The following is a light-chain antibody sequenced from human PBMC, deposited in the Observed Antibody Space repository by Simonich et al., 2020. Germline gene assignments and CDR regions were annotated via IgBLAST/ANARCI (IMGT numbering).Light chain of an antibody. CDR1: SGHSSYI. J-gene: IGLJ3*02. Sequence: QPVLTQSSSASASLGSSVKLTCTLSSGHSSYIIAWHQPQPGKAPRYLMKLEGIGSYNKGSGVPDRFSGSSSGADRYLTISNLQSEDEADYYCETWDSNTRVFGGGTKLTVL. V-gene: IGLV4-60*03. CDR2: LEGIGSY. CDR3: ETWDSNTRV.